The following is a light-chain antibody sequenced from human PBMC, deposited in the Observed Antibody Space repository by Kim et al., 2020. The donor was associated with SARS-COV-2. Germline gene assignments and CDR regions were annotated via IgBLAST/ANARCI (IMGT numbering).Light chain of an antibody. Sequence: VALRQTAGITWGGNNRGGKSVDWYQQKPGQAPVLVIYRDTIRPSGTPDRFSGSNSGNTAALTISRAQAGDEADYYCQVWDSSTEVFGTGTKVTVL. CDR2: RDT. V-gene: IGLV3-9*01. CDR1: NRGGKS. J-gene: IGLJ1*01. CDR3: QVWDSSTEV.